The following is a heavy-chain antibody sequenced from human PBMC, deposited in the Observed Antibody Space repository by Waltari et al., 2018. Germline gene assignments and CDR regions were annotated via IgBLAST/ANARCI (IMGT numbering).Heavy chain of an antibody. CDR2: INKDGTET. CDR3: IRDYGSPY. Sequence: EAHQVDSGGDLVQPGGALRLSCVLSDFTLSNYWMSWVYQDPGKGLEWVDNINKDGTETYYVDSVRGRFTISKDDAKNSVYLQMNSLKVEDTAVYYCIRDYGSPYWGQGTPVTVS. D-gene: IGHD6-19*01. V-gene: IGHV3-7*03. CDR1: DFTLSNYW. J-gene: IGHJ4*02.